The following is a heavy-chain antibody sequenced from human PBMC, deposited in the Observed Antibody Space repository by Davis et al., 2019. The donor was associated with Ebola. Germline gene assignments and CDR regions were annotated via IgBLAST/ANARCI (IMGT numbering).Heavy chain of an antibody. J-gene: IGHJ4*02. CDR3: AHLGPQRYCSGGGCHGYLDY. V-gene: IGHV1-69*13. CDR1: GDTLTSYA. CDR2: IIPVFRTA. Sequence: AASVKVSCKAVGDTLTSYAMTWVRQAPGQGIEWKGGIIPVFRTASYAQKFQGRVTITADESTRTAYMELNGLRSEDTAVYYCAHLGPQRYCSGGGCHGYLDYWGQGTLVTVSS. D-gene: IGHD2-15*01.